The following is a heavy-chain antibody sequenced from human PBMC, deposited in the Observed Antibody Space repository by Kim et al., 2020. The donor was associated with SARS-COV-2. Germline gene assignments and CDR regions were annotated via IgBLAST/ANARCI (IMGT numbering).Heavy chain of an antibody. CDR1: GYTFTGYY. J-gene: IGHJ6*02. CDR2: INPNSGGT. D-gene: IGHD2-8*01. CDR3: AREGDIVLMVYAIEVYGMDV. Sequence: ASVKVSCKASGYTFTGYYMHWVRQAPGQGLEWMGRINPNSGGTNYAQKFQGRVTMTRDTSISTAYMELSRLRSDDTAVYYCAREGDIVLMVYAIEVYGMDVWGQGTTVTVSS. V-gene: IGHV1-2*06.